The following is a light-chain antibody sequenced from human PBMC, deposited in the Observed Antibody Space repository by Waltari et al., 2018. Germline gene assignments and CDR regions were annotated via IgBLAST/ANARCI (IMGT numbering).Light chain of an antibody. Sequence: EIVLTQSPGTPSLSTGERATLSCRASQSVSRALAWYQQNPGQAPRLLIYGASNRATGIPDRFSGSGSGTDFSLIISRLEPEDFAVYYCQHYVSLPVTFGQGTKVEIK. CDR1: QSVSRA. V-gene: IGKV3-20*01. CDR3: QHYVSLPVT. J-gene: IGKJ1*01. CDR2: GAS.